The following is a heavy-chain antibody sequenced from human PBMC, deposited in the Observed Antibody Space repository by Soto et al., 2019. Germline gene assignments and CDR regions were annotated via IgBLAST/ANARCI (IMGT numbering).Heavy chain of an antibody. CDR3: TRNLNHDTGP. CDR1: GVKVCNYG. V-gene: IGHV3-74*01. CDR2: INSDGSST. Sequence: LSYVGSGVKVCNYGMSRVRQEPGKGLVWVSRINSDGSSTSYADSVKGRFTISRDNAKNSVYLQMNSLRGEDTALYYCTRNLNHDTGPWGQGTQVTVSS. D-gene: IGHD2-8*02. J-gene: IGHJ5*02.